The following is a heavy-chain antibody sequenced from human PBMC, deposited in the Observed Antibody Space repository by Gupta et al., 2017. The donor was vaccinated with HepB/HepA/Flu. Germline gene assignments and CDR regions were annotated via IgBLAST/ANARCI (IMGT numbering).Heavy chain of an antibody. V-gene: IGHV1-3*01. CDR1: GYTFTSYA. CDR2: INAGNGNT. J-gene: IGHJ5*02. Sequence: QVQLVQSGAEVKKPGASVKVSCKASGYTFTSYALHWVRQAPGQRLEWMGWINAGNGNTKYSQKFQGRVTITRDTSASTAYMELSSLRSEDTAVYYCARVSVGNWFDPWGQGTLVTGSS. CDR3: ARVSVGNWFDP. D-gene: IGHD4-23*01.